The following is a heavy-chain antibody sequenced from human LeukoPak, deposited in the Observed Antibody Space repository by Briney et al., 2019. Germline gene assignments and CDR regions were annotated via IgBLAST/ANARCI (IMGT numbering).Heavy chain of an antibody. D-gene: IGHD3-22*01. CDR2: ISWNSGSI. CDR3: AKEAYYDCRWYFDL. V-gene: IGHV3-9*01. CDR1: GFTFDDYA. Sequence: GGSLRLSCAASGFTFDDYAMHWVRQAPGKGLEWVSGISWNSGSIGYADSVKGRFTISRDNAKNSLYLQMNSLRAEDTALYYCAKEAYYDCRWYFDLWGRGTLVTVSS. J-gene: IGHJ2*01.